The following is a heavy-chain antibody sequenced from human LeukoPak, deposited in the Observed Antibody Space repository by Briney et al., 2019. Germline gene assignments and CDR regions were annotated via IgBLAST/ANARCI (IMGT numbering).Heavy chain of an antibody. CDR1: GFTVSSNY. J-gene: IGHJ4*02. CDR3: ARDIYYGSGSHHLDY. V-gene: IGHV3-66*01. D-gene: IGHD3-10*01. Sequence: GGSLRLSCAASGFTVSSNYMCWVRQAPRKGLDRVSVIYSGGSTYYADSVKGRFTISRDNSKNTLYLQMNSLRAEDTAVYYCARDIYYGSGSHHLDYWGQGTLVTVSS. CDR2: IYSGGST.